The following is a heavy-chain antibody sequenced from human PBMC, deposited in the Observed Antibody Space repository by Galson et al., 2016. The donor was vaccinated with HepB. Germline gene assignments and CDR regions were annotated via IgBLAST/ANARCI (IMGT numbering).Heavy chain of an antibody. CDR1: GFTFRSYA. CDR2: MSFDGSNQ. V-gene: IGHV3-30*03. CDR3: ARDLSGRVSVHFDY. J-gene: IGHJ4*02. D-gene: IGHD1-1*01. Sequence: SLRLSCAASGFTFRSYAMHWVRQAPGRGLEWVAGMSFDGSNQYFADSVKARFTMSRDNSKNTMYLQMNSLRTEDTAVYYCARDLSGRVSVHFDYWGQGTLVTASS.